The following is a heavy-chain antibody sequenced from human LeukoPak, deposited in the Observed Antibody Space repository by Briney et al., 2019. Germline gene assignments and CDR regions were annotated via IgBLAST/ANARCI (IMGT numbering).Heavy chain of an antibody. V-gene: IGHV3-21*04. J-gene: IGHJ4*02. CDR1: GFTLSNYN. CDR2: ISSSSSYI. Sequence: PGGSLRLSCAASGFTLSNYNMNWVRQAPGKGLEWVSSISSSSSYIYYADSVKGRFTISRDNSKNTLYLQMNSLRAEDTAVYYCAKDSYGGKLGEGVYYWGQGTLVTVSS. CDR3: AKDSYGGKLGEGVYY. D-gene: IGHD4-23*01.